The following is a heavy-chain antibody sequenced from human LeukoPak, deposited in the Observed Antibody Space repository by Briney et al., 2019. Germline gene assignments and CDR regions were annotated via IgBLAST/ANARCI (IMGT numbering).Heavy chain of an antibody. Sequence: PSETLSLTCIVSGDSISSDYWSWIRQSPGKGLEWIGYINYNGTTDYNPSLKSRLTISVDTSKNYVFLKLRSLTAADTAVYYCARSDCFADSCYNYWGLGTHVTVSS. D-gene: IGHD2-15*01. CDR3: ARSDCFADSCYNY. CDR1: GDSISSDY. J-gene: IGHJ4*02. CDR2: INYNGTT. V-gene: IGHV4-59*08.